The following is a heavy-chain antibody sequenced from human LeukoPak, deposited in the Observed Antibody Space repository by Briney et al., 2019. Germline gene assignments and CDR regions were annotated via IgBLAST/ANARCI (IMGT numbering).Heavy chain of an antibody. CDR3: AKGSEYSSSVFDY. CDR1: GFTFSSYG. J-gene: IGHJ4*02. Sequence: GGSLRLSXAASGFTFSSYGMHWVRQAPGKGLEWVAVIWYDGSNKYYADSVKGRFTISRDNSKNTLYLQMNSLRAEDTAVYYYAKGSEYSSSVFDYWGQGTLVTVSS. V-gene: IGHV3-33*06. CDR2: IWYDGSNK. D-gene: IGHD6-6*01.